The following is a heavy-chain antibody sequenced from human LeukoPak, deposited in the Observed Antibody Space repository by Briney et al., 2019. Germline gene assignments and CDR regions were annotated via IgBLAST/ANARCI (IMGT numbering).Heavy chain of an antibody. CDR1: GYSISSGYY. CDR2: IYHSGST. CDR3: ARPYDYGDYGWYFDL. D-gene: IGHD4-17*01. Sequence: PSETLSLTRTVSGYSISSGYYWGWIRQPPGKGLEWIGSIYHSGSTYYSPSLKSRVTISVDTSKNQFSLKLSSVTAADTAVYYCARPYDYGDYGWYFDLWGRGTLVTVSS. V-gene: IGHV4-38-2*02. J-gene: IGHJ2*01.